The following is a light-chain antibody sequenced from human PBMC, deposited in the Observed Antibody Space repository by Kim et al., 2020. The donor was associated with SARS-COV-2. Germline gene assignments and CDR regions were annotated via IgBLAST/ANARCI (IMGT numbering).Light chain of an antibody. CDR2: EGS. Sequence: SSLPPPSSFSFSPFPSNTISCTGTSSDVGSYNLVSWYQQHPGKAPKLMIYEGSKRPSGVSNRFSGSKSGNTASLTISGLQAEDEADYYCCSYAGSSTSHVVFGGGTQLTV. J-gene: IGLJ2*01. CDR3: CSYAGSSTSHVV. CDR1: SSDVGSYNL. V-gene: IGLV2-23*01.